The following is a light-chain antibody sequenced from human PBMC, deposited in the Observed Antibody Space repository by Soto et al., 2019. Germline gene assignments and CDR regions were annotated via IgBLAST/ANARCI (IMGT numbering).Light chain of an antibody. J-gene: IGLJ1*01. CDR3: QSYAPGLSVFSV. CDR2: GNN. V-gene: IGLV1-40*01. Sequence: QSVLTQPPSVSGAPGQRVTISRTGSSSNIGAGYDVHWYQQLPGTAPKLLIYGNNNRPSGVPDRFSGSKSGTSASLAVTGLQAEDEADYYCQSYAPGLSVFSVFATGSKVTVL. CDR1: SSNIGAGYD.